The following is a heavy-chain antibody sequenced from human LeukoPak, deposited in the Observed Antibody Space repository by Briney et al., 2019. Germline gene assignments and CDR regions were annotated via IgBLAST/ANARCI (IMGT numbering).Heavy chain of an antibody. V-gene: IGHV6-1*01. D-gene: IGHD3-16*02. J-gene: IGHJ3*02. Sequence: SQTLSLTCAISGDSVSSNSAAWNWIRQSPSRGLEWLGRTYYRSKWYNDYAVSVKSRITINPDTSKNQFSLKLSSVTAADTAVYYCARHGHDYVWGSYPNVGAFDIWGQGTMVTVSS. CDR1: GDSVSSNSAA. CDR3: ARHGHDYVWGSYPNVGAFDI. CDR2: TYYRSKWYN.